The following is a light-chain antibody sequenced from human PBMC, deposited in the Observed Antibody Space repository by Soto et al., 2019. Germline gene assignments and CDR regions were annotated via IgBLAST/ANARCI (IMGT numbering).Light chain of an antibody. CDR3: QQFYNYQGA. CDR1: QGIDRA. CDR2: DAS. Sequence: AIQLTQSPSSLSASVGDRITIICRASQGIDRALAWYQQKPGKAPKLLIFDASTLETGVPSRFRRSGSGTDFTLTIRGLEPEDFATYYCQQFYNYQGAFGQGTRLEIK. J-gene: IGKJ5*01. V-gene: IGKV1D-13*01.